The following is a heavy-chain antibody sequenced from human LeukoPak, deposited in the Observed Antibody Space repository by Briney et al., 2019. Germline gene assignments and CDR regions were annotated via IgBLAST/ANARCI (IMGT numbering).Heavy chain of an antibody. CDR1: GGSISSGDYY. Sequence: SETLSLTCTVSGGSISSGDYYWSWIRQPPGKGLEWIGYIYYSGSTYYNPSLKSRVTISVDTSKNQFSLKLSSVTAADTAVYYRAREGAAAGTAWGQGTLVTVSS. J-gene: IGHJ1*01. D-gene: IGHD6-13*01. CDR3: AREGAAAGTA. CDR2: IYYSGST. V-gene: IGHV4-30-4*01.